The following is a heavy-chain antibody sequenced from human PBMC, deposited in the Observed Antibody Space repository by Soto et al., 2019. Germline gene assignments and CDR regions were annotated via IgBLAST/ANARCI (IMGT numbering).Heavy chain of an antibody. D-gene: IGHD6-19*01. J-gene: IGHJ5*02. CDR1: GYSITAGGYY. CDR2: FYSSGSI. Sequence: SETLSLTCFVSGYSITAGGYYWSWIRHHPGKGLEWIGSFYSSGSIIYNPSLRSRVSISGDTSSNQFSMSLTSVTAADTARYYCARMYSSGSGWFHPWGQGTLVTVSA. V-gene: IGHV4-39*07. CDR3: ARMYSSGSGWFHP.